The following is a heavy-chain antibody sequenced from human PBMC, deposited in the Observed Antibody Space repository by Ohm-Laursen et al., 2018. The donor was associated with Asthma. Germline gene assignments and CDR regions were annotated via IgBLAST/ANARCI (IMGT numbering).Heavy chain of an antibody. V-gene: IGHV3-23*01. CDR2: ISGTGGRT. CDR3: AKTRDDYVWGSYRSGHFDN. CDR1: GFTFSNYA. Sequence: SLRLSCTASGFTFSNYAMSWVRQGPGKGLEWVSVISGTGGRTYLADSVKGRFTMSRDNSKNTLSLQMNGLRAEDTAVYYCAKTRDDYVWGSYRSGHFDNWGQGTLVTVSS. J-gene: IGHJ4*02. D-gene: IGHD3-16*02.